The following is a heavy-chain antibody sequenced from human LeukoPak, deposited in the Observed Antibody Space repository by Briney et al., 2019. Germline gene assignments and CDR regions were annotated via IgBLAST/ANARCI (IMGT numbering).Heavy chain of an antibody. Sequence: NTSETLSLTCTVSGDSITSSAFYWGWIRQAPGKGLEWIGEINHSGSTNYNPSLKSRVTISVDTSKNQFSLKLSSVTAADTAVYYCARGGWGYCSSTSCYISSGRQVFDYWGRGTLVTVSS. CDR3: ARGGWGYCSSTSCYISSGRQVFDY. J-gene: IGHJ4*02. CDR2: INHSGST. D-gene: IGHD2-2*02. V-gene: IGHV4-39*07. CDR1: GDSITSSAFY.